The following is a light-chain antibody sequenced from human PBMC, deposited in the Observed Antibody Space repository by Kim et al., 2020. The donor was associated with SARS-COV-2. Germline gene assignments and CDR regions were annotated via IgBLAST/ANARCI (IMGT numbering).Light chain of an antibody. Sequence: SASVGQRVTNSWRASEGFRRYLLWFRQKPENAPESVIYATSSLLSGVPSNFSSCRSGTVFSLTLRSVQPKGFATYLCQQYWVSPVTFGQGTKLEI. CDR3: QQYWVSPVT. CDR1: EGFRRY. CDR2: ATS. J-gene: IGKJ2*01. V-gene: IGKV1-16*02.